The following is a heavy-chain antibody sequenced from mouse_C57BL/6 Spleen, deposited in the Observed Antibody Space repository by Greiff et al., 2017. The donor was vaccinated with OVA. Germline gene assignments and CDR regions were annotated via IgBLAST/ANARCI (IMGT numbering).Heavy chain of an antibody. J-gene: IGHJ4*01. Sequence: VQLLASGAALVRPGSSVQLSCTSSGSPFTSSWMPWVKQRPIQGLEWIGNIDPSDSETHYNQKFKDKATLTVDKSSSTAYLQLSSLTSEDSAVYYCARGDYDGYYYAMDYWGQGTSVTVSS. CDR3: ARGDYDGYYYAMDY. D-gene: IGHD1-2*01. CDR2: IDPSDSET. V-gene: IGHV1-52*01. CDR1: GSPFTSSW.